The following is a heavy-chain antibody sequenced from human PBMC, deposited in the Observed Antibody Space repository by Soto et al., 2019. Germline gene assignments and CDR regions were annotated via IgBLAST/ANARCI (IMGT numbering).Heavy chain of an antibody. J-gene: IGHJ4*02. Sequence: QVQLQESGPGLVKPSQTLSLTCTVSGGSISSAGIYWSWVRQHPGKGLEWIGYVFYTGITYYNPSLESRVTISVDTSKTQFSLKLSSVTAADTAVYYCARNRGSSKPYYFDYWGQGTLVTVSS. D-gene: IGHD1-26*01. CDR1: GGSISSAGIY. CDR3: ARNRGSSKPYYFDY. V-gene: IGHV4-31*03. CDR2: VFYTGIT.